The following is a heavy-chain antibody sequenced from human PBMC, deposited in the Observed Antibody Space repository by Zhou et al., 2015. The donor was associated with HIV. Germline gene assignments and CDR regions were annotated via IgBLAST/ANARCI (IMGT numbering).Heavy chain of an antibody. CDR2: IIPLSGST. J-gene: IGHJ1*01. CDR3: ARATTPQPYLSSFXN. CDR1: GGTFSSYA. D-gene: IGHD1-1*01. Sequence: QVQLVQSGAEVKKPGSSVKVSCKASGGTFSSYAIGWVRQAPGQGLEWMGGIIPLSGSTSYAHKFQDRLTITADESTSTAYMELTGLRSDDTAVYYCARATTPQPYLSSFXNWGQGTVVSVSS. V-gene: IGHV1-69*01.